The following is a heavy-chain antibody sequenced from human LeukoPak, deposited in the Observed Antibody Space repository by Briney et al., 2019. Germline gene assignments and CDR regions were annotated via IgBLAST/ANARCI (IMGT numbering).Heavy chain of an antibody. CDR1: GFTFSSYA. Sequence: GGSLRLSCAASGFTFSSYAMHWVRQAPGKGLEWVAVISYDGSNKYYADPVKGRFTISRDNSKNTLYLQMNSLRAEDTAVYYCARGSMVRGVIISPPFDYWGQGTLVTVSS. CDR3: ARGSMVRGVIISPPFDY. D-gene: IGHD3-10*01. J-gene: IGHJ4*02. CDR2: ISYDGSNK. V-gene: IGHV3-30-3*01.